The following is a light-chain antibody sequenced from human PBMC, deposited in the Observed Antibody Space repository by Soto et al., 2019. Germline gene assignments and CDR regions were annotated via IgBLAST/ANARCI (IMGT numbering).Light chain of an antibody. CDR2: GAS. Sequence: TKSAATPSVSPGERVALSCRASQSVSSHLAWYQQKPGQAARLLIYGASTRAAGFPAGFRVSGSGTDFTLTISSLQSEDFAVDYGQQSNSWPPELTFGGGTQVDIK. CDR3: QQSNSWPPELT. J-gene: IGKJ4*01. CDR1: QSVSSH. V-gene: IGKV3-15*01.